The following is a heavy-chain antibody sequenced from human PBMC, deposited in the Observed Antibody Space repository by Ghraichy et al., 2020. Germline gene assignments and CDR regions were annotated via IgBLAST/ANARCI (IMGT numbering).Heavy chain of an antibody. CDR3: ARLVRGLSH. J-gene: IGHJ4*02. V-gene: IGHV1-2*02. D-gene: IGHD3-10*01. CDR2: INPNGGGT. Sequence: ASVKVSCKASGYTFTDYYIHWVRQAPGQGPEWMAWINPNGGGTNYAQKFQGRVTLTRDTSISTAYMELSSLRSDDTAVFYCARLVRGLSHWGQGTLVTVSS. CDR1: GYTFTDYY.